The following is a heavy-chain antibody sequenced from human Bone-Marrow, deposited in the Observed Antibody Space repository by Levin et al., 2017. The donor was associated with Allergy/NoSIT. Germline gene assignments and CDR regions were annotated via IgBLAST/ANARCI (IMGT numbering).Heavy chain of an antibody. CDR2: MSGSGVST. CDR1: GFTFSSYA. CDR3: APDLRQGYSSGSYSFDY. D-gene: IGHD5-18*01. V-gene: IGHV3-23*01. Sequence: GESLKISCAASGFTFSSYAMSWVRQAPGKGLEWVSAMSGSGVSTHYADSVKGRFTISRDNSKNTLYRQMNSLRAEDTAVYYCAPDLRQGYSSGSYSFDYWGQGPLVTVSS. J-gene: IGHJ4*02.